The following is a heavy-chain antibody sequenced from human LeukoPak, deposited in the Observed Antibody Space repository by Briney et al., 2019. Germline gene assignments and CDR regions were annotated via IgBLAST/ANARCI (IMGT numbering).Heavy chain of an antibody. J-gene: IGHJ4*02. CDR1: GYTFTGYY. CDR2: INPNSGGT. Sequence: ASVKVSCKASGYTFTGYYMHWVRQAPGQGLEWMGWINPNSGGTNYAQKFQGRFTMTRDTSISTAYMELSRLTSDDTAVYYCARADDYYGSGAPSSGDYFDYWGRGTLVTVPS. CDR3: ARADDYYGSGAPSSGDYFDY. D-gene: IGHD3-10*01. V-gene: IGHV1-2*02.